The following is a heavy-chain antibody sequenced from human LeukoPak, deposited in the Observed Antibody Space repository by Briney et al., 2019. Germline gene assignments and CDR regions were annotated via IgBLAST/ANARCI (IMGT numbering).Heavy chain of an antibody. J-gene: IGHJ3*02. D-gene: IGHD3-22*01. CDR3: ARGRGYYDSSGFHPLDFYI. CDR1: GGSFSGNY. V-gene: IGHV4-34*01. CDR2: IYPSGST. Sequence: SETQSLTCAVYGGSFSGNYWTWIRQPPGKGLEWIGEIYPSGSTDYNASLKSRVTISVDTSKKQFSLKLTSVTVADTAVYYCARGRGYYDSSGFHPLDFYIWGQGTMVTVSS.